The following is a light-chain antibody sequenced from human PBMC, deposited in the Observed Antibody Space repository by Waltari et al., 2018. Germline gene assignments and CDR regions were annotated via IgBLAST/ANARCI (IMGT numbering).Light chain of an antibody. J-gene: IGKJ1*01. V-gene: IGKV4-1*01. CDR2: WAS. CDR1: QSVLYSSNNKNY. CDR3: QQYYSTPKT. Sequence: IQLTQSPDSLAVSLGERATINCKSSQSVLYSSNNKNYLAWYQQKPGKPPKPLIYWASTRETGVPDRFSGSGSGTDFTLTISSLQAEDVAVYYCQQYYSTPKTFGQGTKVEIK.